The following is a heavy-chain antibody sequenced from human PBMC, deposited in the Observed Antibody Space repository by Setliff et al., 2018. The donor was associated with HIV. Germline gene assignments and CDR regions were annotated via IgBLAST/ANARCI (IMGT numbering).Heavy chain of an antibody. V-gene: IGHV5-51*01. CDR3: AREMRTIEGGALDI. Sequence: AGESLKISCEGSGYRFTSHWIAWVRQMPGKGLEWMGIIYPGDSETKYSPTFQGQVTFSADQTVSTAYLQWSSLKPSDIAMYYCAREMRTIEGGALDIWGQGTLVTVSS. D-gene: IGHD1-1*01. CDR1: GYRFTSHW. CDR2: IYPGDSET. J-gene: IGHJ3*02.